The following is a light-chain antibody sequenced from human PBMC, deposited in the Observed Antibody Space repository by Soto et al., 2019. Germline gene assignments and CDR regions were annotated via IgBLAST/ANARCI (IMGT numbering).Light chain of an antibody. CDR2: AAS. CDR3: QQLNSYPLT. J-gene: IGKJ3*01. Sequence: DIQLTQSPSFLSASVGDRVTITCRASQGISSYLAWYQQKPGKAPKLLIYAASTLQSGVPSRFSGSGSGTAFTITISSLQPEDFATYYCQQLNSYPLTFGPGTKVDIK. V-gene: IGKV1-9*01. CDR1: QGISSY.